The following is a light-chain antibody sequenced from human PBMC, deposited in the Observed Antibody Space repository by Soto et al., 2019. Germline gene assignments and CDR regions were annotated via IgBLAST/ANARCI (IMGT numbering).Light chain of an antibody. V-gene: IGLV2-14*01. CDR2: GIN. CDR3: SAYTASV. CDR1: SSDIGAHDY. J-gene: IGLJ2*01. Sequence: QSALTQPASVSGSPGQSITISCTGTSSDIGAHDYVSWYQQHPDTAPKLIIYGINKRPSGVSGRFSASKSGNTASLTISGLQPEHDDIYYSSAYTASVFGGGTKLTVL.